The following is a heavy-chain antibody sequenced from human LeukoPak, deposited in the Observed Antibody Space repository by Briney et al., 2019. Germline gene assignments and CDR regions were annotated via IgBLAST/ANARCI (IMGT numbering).Heavy chain of an antibody. J-gene: IGHJ4*02. D-gene: IGHD3-10*01. CDR3: ARDSLDYYGSGSCTFDY. CDR2: INAGNGNT. Sequence: ASVKVSCKASGYTFTSYAMHWARQAPGQRLEWMGWINAGNGNTKYSQKFQGRVTMTTDTSTSTAYMELRSLRSDDTAVYYCARDSLDYYGSGSCTFDYWGQGTLVTVSS. CDR1: GYTFTSYA. V-gene: IGHV1-3*01.